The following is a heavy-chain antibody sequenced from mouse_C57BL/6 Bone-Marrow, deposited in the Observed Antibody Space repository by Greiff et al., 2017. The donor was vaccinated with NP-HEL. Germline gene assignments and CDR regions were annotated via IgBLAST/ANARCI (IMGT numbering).Heavy chain of an antibody. Sequence: EVQLVESGGDLVKPGGSLKLSCAASGFTFSSYGMSWVRQTPDKRLEWVATISSGGSYTYYPDSVKGRFTISRDNAKNTLYLQRSSLKSENTAMYYCARHKELGRHYAMDYWGQGASVTGSS. CDR3: ARHKELGRHYAMDY. CDR2: ISSGGSYT. D-gene: IGHD4-1*01. J-gene: IGHJ4*01. V-gene: IGHV5-6*01. CDR1: GFTFSSYG.